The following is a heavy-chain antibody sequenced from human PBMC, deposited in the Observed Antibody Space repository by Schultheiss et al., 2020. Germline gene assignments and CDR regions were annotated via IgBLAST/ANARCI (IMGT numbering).Heavy chain of an antibody. CDR1: GGSISSGGYH. CDR2: IYYSGST. Sequence: TLSLTCTVSGGSISSGGYHWNWIRLHPGKGLEWIGYIYYSGSTFYNPSLKSRVTISVNTSRNHFSLNLNSVTAADTAVYFCARGPSDDVFDIWGQGTMVTVSS. J-gene: IGHJ3*02. V-gene: IGHV4-31*03. CDR3: ARGPSDDVFDI.